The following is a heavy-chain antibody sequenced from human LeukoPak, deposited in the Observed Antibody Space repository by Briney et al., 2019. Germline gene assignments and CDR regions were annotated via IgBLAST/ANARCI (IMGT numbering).Heavy chain of an antibody. CDR3: AREHCAGGYCYFLDY. V-gene: IGHV4-38-2*02. Sequence: PSETLSVTCSVSDYPISSGYFWGWIRQPPGKGLEWIATISHSGSTYFNPSLKSRVIVSIDTSKNQFSLNLTSVTAADTAVYYCAREHCAGGYCYFLDYWGQGTLVTVSS. CDR1: DYPISSGYF. D-gene: IGHD2/OR15-2a*01. J-gene: IGHJ4*02. CDR2: ISHSGST.